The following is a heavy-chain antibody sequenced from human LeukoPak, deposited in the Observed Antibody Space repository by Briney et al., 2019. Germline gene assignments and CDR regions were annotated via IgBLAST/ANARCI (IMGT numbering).Heavy chain of an antibody. CDR1: GRSSSGYY. CDR3: ASQLGSYGDNAFDI. D-gene: IGHD4-17*01. J-gene: IGHJ3*02. CDR2: INHSGST. V-gene: IGHV4-34*01. Sequence: SETLSLTCAVYGRSSSGYYWNWIRQPPGKGLEWIGEINHSGSTNYNPSLKSRVTISVDTSKNHFSLKLSSVTAADTAVYYCASQLGSYGDNAFDIWGQGTMVTVSS.